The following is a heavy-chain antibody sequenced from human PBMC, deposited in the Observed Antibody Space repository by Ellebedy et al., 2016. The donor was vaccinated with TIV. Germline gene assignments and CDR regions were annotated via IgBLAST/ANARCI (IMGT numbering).Heavy chain of an antibody. J-gene: IGHJ4*01. CDR2: IDHSGIL. CDR1: GESFSDYY. Sequence: MPSETLSLTCAVYGESFSDYYWNWIRQSPGNRLEWIGEIDHSGILNYNPSLASRVTISVDTSKNQISLRLSSLTAADTAVYYCAASPLDPLNPPLWGHGTLVTVSP. D-gene: IGHD3-9*01. CDR3: AASPLDPLNPPL. V-gene: IGHV4-34*01.